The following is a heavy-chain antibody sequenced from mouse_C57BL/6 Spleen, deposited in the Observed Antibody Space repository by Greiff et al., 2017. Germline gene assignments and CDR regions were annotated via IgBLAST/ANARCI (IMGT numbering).Heavy chain of an antibody. V-gene: IGHV1-26*01. CDR2: INPNNGGT. D-gene: IGHD2-5*01. Sequence: EVKLHQSGPELVKPGASVKISCKASGYTFTDYYMNWVKQSHGKSLEWIGDINPNNGGTSYNQKFKGKATLTVDKSSSTAYMELRSLTSEDSAVYYCARNPLYYSNYEGAMDYWGQGTSVTVSS. CDR3: ARNPLYYSNYEGAMDY. CDR1: GYTFTDYY. J-gene: IGHJ4*01.